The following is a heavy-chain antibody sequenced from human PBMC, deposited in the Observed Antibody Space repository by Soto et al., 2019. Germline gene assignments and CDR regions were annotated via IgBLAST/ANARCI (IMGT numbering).Heavy chain of an antibody. Sequence: SETLSLTCAVYGGSFSGYYWSWIRQPPGKGLEWIGEINHSGSTNYNPSLKSRVTISVDTSKNQFSLKLGSVTAADTAVYYCARGIAAAGTLGYYYYYMDVWGKGTTVTVSS. CDR3: ARGIAAAGTLGYYYYYMDV. V-gene: IGHV4-34*01. J-gene: IGHJ6*03. D-gene: IGHD6-13*01. CDR1: GGSFSGYY. CDR2: INHSGST.